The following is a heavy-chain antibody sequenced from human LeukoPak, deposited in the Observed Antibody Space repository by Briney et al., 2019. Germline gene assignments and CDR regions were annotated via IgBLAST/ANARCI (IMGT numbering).Heavy chain of an antibody. V-gene: IGHV4-4*02. CDR1: GGSISSSNW. Sequence: PSETLSLTCAVSGGSISSSNWWSWVRQPPGKGLEWIGEIYHSGSTNYNPSLKSRVTISVDKSKNQSSLKLSSVTAADTAVYYCASSDFWSGYYIDYWGQGTLVTVSS. CDR2: IYHSGST. CDR3: ASSDFWSGYYIDY. J-gene: IGHJ4*02. D-gene: IGHD3-3*01.